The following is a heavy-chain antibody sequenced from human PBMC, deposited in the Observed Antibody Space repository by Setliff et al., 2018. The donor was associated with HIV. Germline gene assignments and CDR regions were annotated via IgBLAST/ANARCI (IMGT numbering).Heavy chain of an antibody. J-gene: IGHJ5*02. D-gene: IGHD4-17*01. CDR2: INTQTGSP. CDR1: GYTFTTFS. CDR3: PRALYAXYGGDLNWLDP. Sequence: ASVKVSCKASGYTFTTFSVHWVRQAPGQGLEWMGWINTQTGSPTYAQAFTGRFVFSVDTSVTTAYLQISGLKADDTAVYYCPRALYAXYGGDLNWLDPWGQGTLVTVSS. V-gene: IGHV7-4-1*02.